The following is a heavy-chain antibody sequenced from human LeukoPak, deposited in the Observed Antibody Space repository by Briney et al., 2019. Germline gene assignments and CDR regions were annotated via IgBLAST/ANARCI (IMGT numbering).Heavy chain of an antibody. V-gene: IGHV3-30*04. Sequence: PGRSLRLSCAASGFTFSRYAMHWARQAPGKGLEWVAVILHDGSNKYYADSVKGRFTLSRDNSKNTLYLQMNSLRAEDTAVYYCARTPNLSTVTTCVLYWGQGTLVTVSS. CDR3: ARTPNLSTVTTCVLY. J-gene: IGHJ4*02. CDR1: GFTFSRYA. CDR2: ILHDGSNK. D-gene: IGHD4-17*01.